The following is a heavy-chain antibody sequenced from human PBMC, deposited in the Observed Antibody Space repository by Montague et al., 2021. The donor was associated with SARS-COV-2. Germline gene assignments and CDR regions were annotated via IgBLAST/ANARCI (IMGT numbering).Heavy chain of an antibody. CDR1: GGSMRRYY. J-gene: IGHJ5*02. CDR3: ASYWQGGSGRGS. D-gene: IGHD3-10*01. V-gene: IGHV4-59*03. CDR2: IYDSGGA. Sequence: SETLSLTCTISGGSMRRYYWTWIRQLPGKELEWIGSIYDSGGARYNPSLKSRVSISVDASKNQLSLRLNSATAADTAAYYCASYWQGGSGRGSWGQGTLVTVSS.